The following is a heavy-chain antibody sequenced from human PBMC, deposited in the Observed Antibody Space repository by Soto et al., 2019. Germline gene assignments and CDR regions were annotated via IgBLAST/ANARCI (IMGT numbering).Heavy chain of an antibody. CDR3: ARYWGVVPAAILGPYNWFDP. J-gene: IGHJ5*02. V-gene: IGHV5-51*01. CDR2: IYPGDSDT. CDR1: GYSFTSYW. Sequence: GESLKISCKGSGYSFTSYWIGWVRQMPGKGLEWMGIIYPGDSDTRYSPSFQGQVTISADKSISTAYLQWSSLKASDTAMYYCARYWGVVPAAILGPYNWFDPWGQGTLVTVSS. D-gene: IGHD2-2*01.